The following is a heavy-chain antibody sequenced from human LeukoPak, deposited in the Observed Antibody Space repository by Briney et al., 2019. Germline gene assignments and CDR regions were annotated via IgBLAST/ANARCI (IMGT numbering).Heavy chain of an antibody. V-gene: IGHV3-23*01. CDR3: LTGEGIAVAGSGYYFDY. D-gene: IGHD6-19*01. J-gene: IGHJ4*02. CDR1: GFTFSSYA. CDR2: LSGSGGST. Sequence: GGSLRLSCAAPGFTFSSYAMSWVRHAPGTWIELVSALSGSGGSTYYADSVKGRFTISRDNSENTLYLQMNSLRAEDTAVYYCLTGEGIAVAGSGYYFDYWGQGTLVTVSS.